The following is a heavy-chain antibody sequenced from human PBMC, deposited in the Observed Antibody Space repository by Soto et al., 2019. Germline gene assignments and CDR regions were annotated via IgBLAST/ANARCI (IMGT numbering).Heavy chain of an antibody. Sequence: PGGSLRLSCAASGVTFSNAGVNWVRQAPGKGLEWVGRIKSKTDGGTTDYAAPVKGRFTISRDDSKNTLYLQMNSLKTEDTAVYYCTTTDIRYGDYVLGFDPWGQGTLVTVS. J-gene: IGHJ5*02. CDR2: IKSKTDGGTT. D-gene: IGHD4-17*01. CDR3: TTTDIRYGDYVLGFDP. CDR1: GVTFSNAG. V-gene: IGHV3-15*07.